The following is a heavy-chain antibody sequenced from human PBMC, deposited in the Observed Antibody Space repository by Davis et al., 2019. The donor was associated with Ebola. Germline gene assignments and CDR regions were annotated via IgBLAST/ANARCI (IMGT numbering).Heavy chain of an antibody. CDR3: ARGLDYTSGWYPTPLDY. D-gene: IGHD6-19*01. V-gene: IGHV3-30*04. CDR1: GFTFSTCA. CDR2: ISYDGSER. Sequence: GESLKISCAASGFTFSTCAMHWVRQAPGKGLEWVAVISYDGSERHYVDSVRGRLTISRDNSRNTVYLQMDSLRIEDSAMYFCARGLDYTSGWYPTPLDYWGQGTLVTVSS. J-gene: IGHJ4*02.